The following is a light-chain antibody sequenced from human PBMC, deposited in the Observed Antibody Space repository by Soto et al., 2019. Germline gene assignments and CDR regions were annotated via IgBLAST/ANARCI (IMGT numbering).Light chain of an antibody. Sequence: DIQMTQSPSTLSASVGDRVTITCRASQSISSCLDWYQQKPGKAPKLLIYDASSLESGVPSRFSGSGSGTEFTLTISSLQPDDFATYYCQQSYKTPHTFGQGTKLETK. J-gene: IGKJ2*01. CDR1: QSISSC. CDR2: DAS. V-gene: IGKV1-5*01. CDR3: QQSYKTPHT.